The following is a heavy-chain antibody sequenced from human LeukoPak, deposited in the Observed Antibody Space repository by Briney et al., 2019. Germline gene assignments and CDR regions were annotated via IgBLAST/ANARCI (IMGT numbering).Heavy chain of an antibody. J-gene: IGHJ4*02. CDR3: AKGRSSSWSSFDY. V-gene: IGHV3-23*01. CDR1: GFTFTSYA. Sequence: GGSLRLSCAASGFTFTSYAMTWVRQAPGKGLEWVSAISGSGSSTYYADSVKGRFTISRDNSKNTLYLQMNSLRAEDTAVYYCAKGRSSSWSSFDYWGQGTLVTVSS. D-gene: IGHD6-13*01. CDR2: ISGSGSST.